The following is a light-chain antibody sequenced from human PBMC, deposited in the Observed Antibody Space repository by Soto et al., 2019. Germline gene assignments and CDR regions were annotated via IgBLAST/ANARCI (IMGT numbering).Light chain of an antibody. J-gene: IGLJ1*01. V-gene: IGLV1-44*01. Sequence: SVLTQPPSASGTTGQRVTISNSGSSYNIGSNYVNWYQQLPGSAPKLLIYSNNQRPSGVPDRFSGSKSGTSASLAISGLQSEDEADYYCASWDDSPAVRYVFGTGTNVTVL. CDR2: SNN. CDR3: ASWDDSPAVRYV. CDR1: SYNIGSNY.